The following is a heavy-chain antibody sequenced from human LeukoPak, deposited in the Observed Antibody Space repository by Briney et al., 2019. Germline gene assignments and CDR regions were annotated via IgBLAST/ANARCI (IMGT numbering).Heavy chain of an antibody. D-gene: IGHD3-16*01. J-gene: IGHJ4*02. CDR1: EGTFSSYA. V-gene: IGHV1-69*05. CDR2: IIPIFGTA. CDR3: ARSITYDYALDY. Sequence: GASVKVSCKASEGTFSSYAISWVRQAPGQGLEWMGGIIPIFGTANYAQKFQGRVTITTDESTSTAYMELSSLRSEDTAVYYCARSITYDYALDYWGQGTLVTVSS.